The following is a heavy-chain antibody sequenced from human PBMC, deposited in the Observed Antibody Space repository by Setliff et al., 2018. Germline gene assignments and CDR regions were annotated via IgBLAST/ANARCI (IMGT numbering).Heavy chain of an antibody. D-gene: IGHD6-19*01. CDR2: IIPIFGTA. CDR1: GYTFTSYA. J-gene: IGHJ4*02. V-gene: IGHV1-69*05. Sequence: ASVKVSYKASGYTFTSYAMNWVRQAPGQGLEWMGGIIPIFGTANYAQKFQGRVTITTDESTSTAYMELSSLRSEDTAVYYCARGRSSGWSTDGYWGQGTLVTVSS. CDR3: ARGRSSGWSTDGY.